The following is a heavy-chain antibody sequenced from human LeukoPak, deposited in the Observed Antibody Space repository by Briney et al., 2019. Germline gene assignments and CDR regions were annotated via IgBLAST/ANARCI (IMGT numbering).Heavy chain of an antibody. J-gene: IGHJ6*02. CDR2: ISYDGSNK. D-gene: IGHD6-19*01. CDR1: GFTFSSYA. CDR3: ARDGGRAVAGTESYYYYGMDV. Sequence: GRSLRLSCAASGFTFSSYAMHWVRQAPGKGLEWVAVISYDGSNKYYADSVKGRFTISRDNSKNTLYLQMNSLRAEDTAVYYCARDGGRAVAGTESYYYYGMDVWGQGTRVTVSS. V-gene: IGHV3-30*04.